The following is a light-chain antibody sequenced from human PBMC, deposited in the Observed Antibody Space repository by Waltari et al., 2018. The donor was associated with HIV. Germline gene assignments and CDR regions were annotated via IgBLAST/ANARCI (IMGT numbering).Light chain of an antibody. Sequence: YELTQPLSVSVALGLTAKITCGGNNIGTKDVHWYQKRPGQAPVLVMFKDSNRPSGTPERFSGSKSRNTAALTISGVQVEDEADYFCQVWDNNVVFGGGTKLTV. CDR2: KDS. CDR3: QVWDNNVV. CDR1: NIGTKD. V-gene: IGLV3-9*01. J-gene: IGLJ3*02.